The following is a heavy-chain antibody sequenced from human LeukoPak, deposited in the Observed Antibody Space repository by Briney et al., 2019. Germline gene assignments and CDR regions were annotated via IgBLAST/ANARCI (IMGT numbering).Heavy chain of an antibody. CDR2: IYYSGST. CDR3: ARVGGYGSGSYMYMDV. Sequence: PSETLSLTXTVSGGSISSYYWSWIRQPPGKGLEWIGYIYYSGSTNYNPSLKSRVTISVDTSKNQFSLKLSSVTAADTAVYYCARVGGYGSGSYMYMDVWGKGTTVTVSS. V-gene: IGHV4-59*01. J-gene: IGHJ6*03. D-gene: IGHD3-10*01. CDR1: GGSISSYY.